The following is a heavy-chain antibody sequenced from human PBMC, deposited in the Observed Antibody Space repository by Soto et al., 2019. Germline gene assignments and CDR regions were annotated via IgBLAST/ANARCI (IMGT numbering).Heavy chain of an antibody. CDR3: ARDLHPNLQTGTTNGFDP. V-gene: IGHV4-30-4*01. Sequence: SETLSLTCTVSGGSISSDDYYWSWIRQPPGKGLEWIGYIYYSGSTYYNPSLKSRVTISVDTSKNQFSLKLSSVTAADTAVYYCARDLHPNLQTGTTNGFDPWGQGTLVTVSS. D-gene: IGHD1-7*01. J-gene: IGHJ5*02. CDR1: GGSISSDDYY. CDR2: IYYSGST.